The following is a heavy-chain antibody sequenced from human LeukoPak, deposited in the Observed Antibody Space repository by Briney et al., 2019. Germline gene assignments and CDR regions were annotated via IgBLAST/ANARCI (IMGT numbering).Heavy chain of an antibody. CDR1: GYTFTGYY. D-gene: IGHD2-2*02. CDR3: ARQDCSSTSCYTDYYYYMDV. CDR2: INPNSGGT. V-gene: IGHV1-2*02. Sequence: GASVKVSCKASGYTFTGYYMHWVRQAPGQGLEWMGWINPNSGGTNYAQKFQGRVTMTRDTSISTAYMEPSRLRSDDTAVYYCARQDCSSTSCYTDYYYYMDVWGKGTTVTVSS. J-gene: IGHJ6*03.